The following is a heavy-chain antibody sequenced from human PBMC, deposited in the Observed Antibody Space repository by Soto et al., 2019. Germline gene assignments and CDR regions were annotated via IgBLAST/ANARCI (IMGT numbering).Heavy chain of an antibody. D-gene: IGHD6-6*01. V-gene: IGHV3-23*01. CDR3: AKVIVARGGMDV. CDR2: ISGSAITT. CDR1: GFTFSSYA. J-gene: IGHJ6*02. Sequence: EVQLLDSGGGLVQPGGSLRLSCAASGFTFSSYAMSWVRQAPGKGLEWVSAISGSAITTYYADSVKVRFTISRDNSKNTVYLQMNSLRAEDTAIYYCAKVIVARGGMDVWGRGTIVTVSS.